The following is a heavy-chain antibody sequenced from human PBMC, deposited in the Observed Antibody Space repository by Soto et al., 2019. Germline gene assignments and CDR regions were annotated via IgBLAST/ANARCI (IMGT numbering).Heavy chain of an antibody. CDR3: AIRYITIFGVAYDAFDI. J-gene: IGHJ3*02. Sequence: PGESLKISCKGSGYSFTSYWIGWVRQMPGKGLEWMGIIYPGDSDTRYSPSFQGQVTISADKSISTAYLQWSSLKASDTAMYYCAIRYITIFGVAYDAFDIWGQGTMVTVSS. CDR2: IYPGDSDT. CDR1: GYSFTSYW. V-gene: IGHV5-51*01. D-gene: IGHD3-3*01.